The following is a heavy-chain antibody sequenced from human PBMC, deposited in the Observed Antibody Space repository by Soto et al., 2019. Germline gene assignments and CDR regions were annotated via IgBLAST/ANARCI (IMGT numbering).Heavy chain of an antibody. CDR2: ISGSGGST. V-gene: IGHV3-23*01. J-gene: IGHJ6*02. Sequence: GVLRLSCAASGFTFSSYAMSWVRQAPGKGLEWVSAISGSGGSTYYADSVKGRFTISRDNSKNTLYLQMNSLRAEDTAVYYCAKWGYDSSGYFPYSYGMDVWGQGTTVTVSS. CDR1: GFTFSSYA. D-gene: IGHD3-22*01. CDR3: AKWGYDSSGYFPYSYGMDV.